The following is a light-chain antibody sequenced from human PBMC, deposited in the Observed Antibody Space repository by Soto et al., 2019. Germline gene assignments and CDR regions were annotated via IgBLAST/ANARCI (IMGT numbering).Light chain of an antibody. CDR3: AAWDDSLNGWV. CDR1: NSNIGTNT. CDR2: SNN. J-gene: IGLJ3*02. V-gene: IGLV1-44*01. Sequence: QSVLTQPPSASGTPGQRVTVSCSGTNSNIGTNTIHWYQQLPGTAPKLLIYSNNQRPSGVPDRFSGSKSGTSASLAISGLQSEDEADYYCAAWDDSLNGWVFGGGTKLTVL.